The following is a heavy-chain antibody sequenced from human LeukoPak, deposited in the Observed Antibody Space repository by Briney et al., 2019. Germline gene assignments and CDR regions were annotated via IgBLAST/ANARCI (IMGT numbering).Heavy chain of an antibody. V-gene: IGHV4-30-4*01. D-gene: IGHD5-18*01. J-gene: IGHJ4*02. CDR2: VYYSGSI. Sequence: PSQTPSLTCTVSGGSISSCDYYWGWIRQPPGKGLEWIGYVYYSGSIYNNPALKSRVTLSVDTSKNQFSLKLSSVTAADTAVYYCARDKQPGDYWGQGTLVTVSS. CDR1: GGSISSCDYY. CDR3: ARDKQPGDY.